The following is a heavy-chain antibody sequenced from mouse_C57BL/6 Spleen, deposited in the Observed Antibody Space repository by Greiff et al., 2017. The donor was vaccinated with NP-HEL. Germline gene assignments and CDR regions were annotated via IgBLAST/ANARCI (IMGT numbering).Heavy chain of an antibody. CDR2: IDPSDSYT. Sequence: VQLQQPGAELVKPGASVKLSCKASGYTFTSYWMQWVKQRPGQGLEWIGEIDPSDSYTNYNQKFKGKATLTVDTSSSTAYMQLSSLTSEDSAVYYCARSGGWLLAFAYWGQGTLVTVSA. D-gene: IGHD2-3*01. J-gene: IGHJ3*01. CDR1: GYTFTSYW. V-gene: IGHV1-50*01. CDR3: ARSGGWLLAFAY.